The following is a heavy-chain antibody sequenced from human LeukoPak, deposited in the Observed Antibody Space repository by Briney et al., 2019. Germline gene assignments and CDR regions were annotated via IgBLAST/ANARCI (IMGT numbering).Heavy chain of an antibody. V-gene: IGHV3-48*03. Sequence: PGGSLRLSCAASGFTFSSYEMNWVRQAPGKGLEWVPYISRSGSTIYYADSVKGRFTISRDNAKNSLYLQMNSLRAEDTAVYYCARGDSGSYYFDYWGQGTLVTVSS. CDR2: ISRSGSTI. D-gene: IGHD1-26*01. J-gene: IGHJ4*02. CDR1: GFTFSSYE. CDR3: ARGDSGSYYFDY.